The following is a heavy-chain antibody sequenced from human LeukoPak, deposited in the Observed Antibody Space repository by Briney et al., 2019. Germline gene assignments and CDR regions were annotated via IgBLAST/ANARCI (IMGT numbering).Heavy chain of an antibody. Sequence: GGSLRLSCAASGFTFSSYSMNWVRQAPGKGLEWVSSISSSSSYIYYADSVKGRFTISRDNAKNSLYLQMNSLRAEDTALYYCAKGDYYDSSGPNAFDIWGQGTMVTVSS. CDR3: AKGDYYDSSGPNAFDI. V-gene: IGHV3-21*04. CDR1: GFTFSSYS. D-gene: IGHD3-22*01. J-gene: IGHJ3*02. CDR2: ISSSSSYI.